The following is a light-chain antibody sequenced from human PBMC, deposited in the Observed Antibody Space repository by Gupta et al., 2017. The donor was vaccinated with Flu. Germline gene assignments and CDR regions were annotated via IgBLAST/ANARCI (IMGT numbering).Light chain of an antibody. CDR3: HQGYDIPNT. V-gene: IGKV4-1*01. J-gene: IGKJ4*01. CDR2: SAS. Sequence: SLCQTATIDGKVSKTCWDSSNNKNYLNWYKQEPGQPPKLLIYSASTLQCGVPASFSGSGSGTXFTLTIXSLQAEDVAVYYCHQGYDIPNTFGXGTKVEIK. CDR1: KTCWDSSNNKNY.